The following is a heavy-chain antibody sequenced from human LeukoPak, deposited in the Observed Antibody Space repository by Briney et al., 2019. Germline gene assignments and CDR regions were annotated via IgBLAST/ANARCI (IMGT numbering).Heavy chain of an antibody. D-gene: IGHD3-22*01. J-gene: IGHJ4*02. CDR1: GGSISSYY. CDR3: ASGYDSSGYNSN. CDR2: IYTSGST. V-gene: IGHV4-4*07. Sequence: SETPSLTCTVSGGSISSYYWSWIRQPAGKGLEWIGRIYTSGSTNYNPSLKSRVTMSVDTSKNQFSLKLSSVTAADTAVYYCASGYDSSGYNSNWGQGTLVTVSS.